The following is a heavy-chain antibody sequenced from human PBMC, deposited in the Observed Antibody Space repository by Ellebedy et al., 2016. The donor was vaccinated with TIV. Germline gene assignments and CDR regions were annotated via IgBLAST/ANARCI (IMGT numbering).Heavy chain of an antibody. CDR1: GFRISSHR. J-gene: IGHJ3*02. D-gene: IGHD2-21*01. CDR2: LSSDGSDT. V-gene: IGHV3-74*01. Sequence: PGGSLRLSCAASGFRISSHRMHWVRQAAGKGLVWVSHLSSDGSDTSYADSVKGRFIISRDNAESTLDLQMSSLRAEDTALYYCARHSGGHGFDIWGQGTMVTVSP. CDR3: ARHSGGHGFDI.